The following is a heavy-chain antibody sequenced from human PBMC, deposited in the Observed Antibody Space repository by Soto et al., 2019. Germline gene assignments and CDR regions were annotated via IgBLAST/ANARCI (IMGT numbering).Heavy chain of an antibody. CDR2: IWYDGSKK. V-gene: IGHV3-33*06. D-gene: IGHD3-22*01. CDR1: GFTFSSYG. J-gene: IGHJ4*02. CDR3: AKYGWPENRYYYDSSGYRY. Sequence: GGSLRLSCAASGFTFSSYGLYWVRQAPGKGLEWVALIWYDGSKKYYADSVRGRFTTSRDNSENTLYLQMNSLRAEDTAVYYCAKYGWPENRYYYDSSGYRYWGQGTLVTVSS.